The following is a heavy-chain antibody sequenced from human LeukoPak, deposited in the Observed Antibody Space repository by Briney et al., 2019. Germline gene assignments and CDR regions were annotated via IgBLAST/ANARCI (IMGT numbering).Heavy chain of an antibody. CDR1: GFTVSSHY. J-gene: IGHJ4*02. CDR3: ARDRRAVAGPREYYFDY. D-gene: IGHD6-19*01. CDR2: IYSGGT. Sequence: GGSLRLSCAASGFTVSSHYMSWVRQAPGKGLEWLSLIYSGGTDYADSVKGRFTISRDNSKNTLYLQMNSLRAEDTAVYYCARDRRAVAGPREYYFDYWGQGALVTVSS. V-gene: IGHV3-53*01.